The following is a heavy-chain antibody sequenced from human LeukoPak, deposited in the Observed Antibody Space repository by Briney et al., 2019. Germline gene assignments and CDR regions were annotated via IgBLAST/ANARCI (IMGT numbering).Heavy chain of an antibody. D-gene: IGHD4-17*01. CDR3: ARESTVTTTYYYYMDV. Sequence: PGGSLRLSCAASGFTVSSNYMSWVRQAPGKGLEWVSVIYSGGSTYYADSVKGRFTISRDNSKNTLYLQMNSLRAEDTAVYYCARESTVTTTYYYYMDVWGEGTTVTVSS. V-gene: IGHV3-53*01. CDR1: GFTVSSNY. CDR2: IYSGGST. J-gene: IGHJ6*03.